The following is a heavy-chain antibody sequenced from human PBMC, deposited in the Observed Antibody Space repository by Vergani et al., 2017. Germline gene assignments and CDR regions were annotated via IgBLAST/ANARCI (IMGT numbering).Heavy chain of an antibody. J-gene: IGHJ6*02. CDR2: IWYDGSNK. Sequence: QVQLVESGGGVVQPGRSLRLSCAASGFTFSSYAMQWVRQAPGKGPQWVAVIWYDGSNKYYADSVKGRFTISRDNSKNTLYLQMNSLRAEDTAVYYCARDRIAAAGTWYYYGMDVWGQGP. V-gene: IGHV3-33*08. D-gene: IGHD6-13*01. CDR1: GFTFSSYA. CDR3: ARDRIAAAGTWYYYGMDV.